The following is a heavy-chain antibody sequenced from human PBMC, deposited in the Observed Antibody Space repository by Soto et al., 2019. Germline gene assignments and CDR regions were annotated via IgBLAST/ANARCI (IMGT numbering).Heavy chain of an antibody. CDR3: ARAPNAGSTGDFDC. CDR1: GGSFSGYS. J-gene: IGHJ4*02. Sequence: WETLSLTCAVYGGSFSGYSWTWIRQSPGRGLEWIGAINHSGSTNYNPSLKSRVSISLDTTKNHFSLKLSSVTAADTAVYYCARAPNAGSTGDFDCWGQGTLVTVSP. V-gene: IGHV4-34*01. CDR2: INHSGST. D-gene: IGHD1-1*01.